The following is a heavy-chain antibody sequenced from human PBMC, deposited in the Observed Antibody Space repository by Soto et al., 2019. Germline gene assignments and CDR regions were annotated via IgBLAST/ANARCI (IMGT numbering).Heavy chain of an antibody. V-gene: IGHV4-39*01. D-gene: IGHD3-16*02. CDR1: GGSISSSSYY. CDR3: ARRMITFGGVIVRKLHYFDY. J-gene: IGHJ4*02. Sequence: SETLSLTCTVSGGSISSSSYYWGWIRQPPGKGLEWIGSIYYSGSTYYNPSLKSRVTISVDTSKNQFSLKLSSVTAADTAVYYCARRMITFGGVIVRKLHYFDYWGQGTLVTVSS. CDR2: IYYSGST.